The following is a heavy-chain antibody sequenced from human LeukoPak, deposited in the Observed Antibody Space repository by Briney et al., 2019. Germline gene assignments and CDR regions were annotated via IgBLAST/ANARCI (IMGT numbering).Heavy chain of an antibody. CDR3: ARGKYTSFDN. CDR2: TYYRSKWSF. CDR1: VDSTFTNNFA. Sequence: SQTLSLTCAISVDSTFTNNFASEWIRQSPSRCLEWLGRTYYRSKWSFDYAVSVKSRISINADTSKNQFSLQLSCVTPEDTAVYYCARGKYTSFDNWGQGTLVTVSS. V-gene: IGHV6-1*01. D-gene: IGHD6-6*01. J-gene: IGHJ4*02.